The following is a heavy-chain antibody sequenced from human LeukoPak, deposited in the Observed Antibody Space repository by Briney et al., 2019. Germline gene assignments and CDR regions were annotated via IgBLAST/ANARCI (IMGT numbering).Heavy chain of an antibody. V-gene: IGHV1-2*02. Sequence: ASVKVSCKASGYTFTEYYMHWVRQAPGQGLGWVGWFNPKSGDTNYAREFQGRVTMTRDTSINTAYMDLSRLRSDDTAVYYCAREPKTTTSGFDIWGQGTLVTVSS. D-gene: IGHD1-1*01. CDR3: AREPKTTTSGFDI. CDR2: FNPKSGDT. CDR1: GYTFTEYY. J-gene: IGHJ3*02.